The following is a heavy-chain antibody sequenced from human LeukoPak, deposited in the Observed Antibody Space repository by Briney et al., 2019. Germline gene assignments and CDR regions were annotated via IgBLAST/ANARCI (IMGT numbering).Heavy chain of an antibody. J-gene: IGHJ4*02. CDR3: ASGYYGSGSIRSKIGWDY. D-gene: IGHD3-10*01. CDR2: ISAYNGNT. Sequence: GASVKVSCKASGYTFTSYGISWVRQAPGQGLEWMGWISAYNGNTNYAQKLQGRVTMTTDTSTSTAYMELSRLRSDDTAVYYCASGYYGSGSIRSKIGWDYWGQGTLVTVSS. CDR1: GYTFTSYG. V-gene: IGHV1-18*01.